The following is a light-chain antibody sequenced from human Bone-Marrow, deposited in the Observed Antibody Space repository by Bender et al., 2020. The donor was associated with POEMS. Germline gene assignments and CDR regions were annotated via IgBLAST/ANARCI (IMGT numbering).Light chain of an antibody. J-gene: IGLJ2*01. Sequence: SYVLTQPPSLSVAPGQTARITCGGDNIGSKTVHWYQQKPGQAPVLVVYDDIDRPSGVPDRFSGSKSGTSASLAISGLRSEDEADYYCSSYRSNRDVLFGGGTKLTVL. V-gene: IGLV3-21*02. CDR3: SSYRSNRDVL. CDR2: DDI. CDR1: NIGSKT.